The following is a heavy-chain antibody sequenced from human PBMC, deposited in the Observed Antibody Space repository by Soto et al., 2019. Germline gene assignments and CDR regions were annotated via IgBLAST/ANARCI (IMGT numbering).Heavy chain of an antibody. Sequence: QVQLVQSGAEVKKPGASVKVSCKASGYTFTSYYMHWVRQAPGQGLEWMGIINPSGGSTSYAQKFQGSVTMTRDTSTSTVYMELSSLRSEDTAVYYCAREGPGSAAGTGYFDYWGQGTLVTVSS. D-gene: IGHD6-13*01. CDR1: GYTFTSYY. V-gene: IGHV1-46*03. J-gene: IGHJ4*02. CDR3: AREGPGSAAGTGYFDY. CDR2: INPSGGST.